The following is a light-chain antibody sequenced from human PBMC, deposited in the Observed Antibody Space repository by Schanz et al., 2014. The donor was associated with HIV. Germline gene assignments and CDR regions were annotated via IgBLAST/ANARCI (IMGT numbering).Light chain of an antibody. Sequence: QSALTQSPSVSGTPGQRVTISCSGGTSNIGRNVVTWYQQLPGKAPKVLIYNDSQRPSGVPDRFSGSKSGTSASLAISDLQSDDESDYYCSAWDHTVDGPVFGTGTKVTVL. CDR2: NDS. CDR1: TSNIGRNV. J-gene: IGLJ1*01. V-gene: IGLV1-44*01. CDR3: SAWDHTVDGPV.